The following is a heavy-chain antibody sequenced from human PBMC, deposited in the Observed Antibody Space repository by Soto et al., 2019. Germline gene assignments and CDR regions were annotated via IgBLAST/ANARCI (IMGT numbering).Heavy chain of an antibody. V-gene: IGHV4-34*01. CDR3: ATRIVGATPYYCGMDV. J-gene: IGHJ6*02. CDR1: GGSFSGYY. CDR2: INHSGST. D-gene: IGHD1-26*01. Sequence: QVQLQQWGAGLLKPSETLSLTCAVYGGSFSGYYWSWIRQPPGKGLEWIGEINHSGSTNYNPSLKSRVTTSVDTSKNQFSLKLSSVTAADTAVYYCATRIVGATPYYCGMDVWGRGTTVTVSS.